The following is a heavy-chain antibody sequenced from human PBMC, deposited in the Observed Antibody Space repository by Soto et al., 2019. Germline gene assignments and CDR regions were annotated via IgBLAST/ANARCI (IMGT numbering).Heavy chain of an antibody. J-gene: IGHJ6*02. CDR2: IYPGDSDT. D-gene: IGHD4-4*01. V-gene: IGHV5-51*01. CDR3: SRSDSNYRGHYYYGMDV. Sequence: GESLKISCKGSGYSFTSYWIGWVRQMPGKGLEGMGIIYPGDSDTRYSPSFQGPVPISADKSISTAYLQWSSLKASDTAMYYCSRSDSNYRGHYYYGMDVWGRGTPVTVSS. CDR1: GYSFTSYW.